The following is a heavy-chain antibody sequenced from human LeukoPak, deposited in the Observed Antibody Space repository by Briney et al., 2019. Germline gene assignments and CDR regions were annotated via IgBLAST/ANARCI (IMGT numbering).Heavy chain of an antibody. CDR2: VNHSGST. CDR1: GGSFSGYY. V-gene: IGHV4-34*01. J-gene: IGHJ5*02. CDR3: ARSHYYDSSGSQNNWFDP. D-gene: IGHD3-22*01. Sequence: SETLSLTCAVYGGSFSGYYWSWIRQPPGKGLEWIGEVNHSGSTNYNPSLKCRVTISVDTSKNQFSLKLSSVTAADTAVYYCARSHYYDSSGSQNNWFDPWGQGTLVTVSS.